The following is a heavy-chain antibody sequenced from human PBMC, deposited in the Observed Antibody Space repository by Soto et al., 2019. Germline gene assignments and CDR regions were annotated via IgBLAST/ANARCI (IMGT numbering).Heavy chain of an antibody. CDR3: ARAMVRGVLVS. V-gene: IGHV4-31*03. CDR1: GGSISHADYY. CDR2: IYYSGGT. J-gene: IGHJ5*01. D-gene: IGHD3-10*01. Sequence: SETLSLTCTVSGGSISHADYYWSWIRQHPGKGLEWIGYIYYSGGTYFNPSLESRVTMSVDTSKNQFSLNLNSVTAADTAVYYCARAMVRGVLVSWVQGTLVTVST.